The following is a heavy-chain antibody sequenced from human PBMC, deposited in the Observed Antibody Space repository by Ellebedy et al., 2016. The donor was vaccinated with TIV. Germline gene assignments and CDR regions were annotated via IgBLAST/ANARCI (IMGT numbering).Heavy chain of an antibody. CDR1: GYTFTNFA. CDR3: ARDRQLELSL. CDR2: ISVYNGNT. J-gene: IGHJ4*02. Sequence: AASVKVSCKASGYTFTNFAITWARQAPGQGLEWMGWISVYNGNTNYAQKFQGRVTMTTDTSTSTAYMELRSLRSDDTAVYYCARDRQLELSLWGQGTLVTVSS. D-gene: IGHD1-1*01. V-gene: IGHV1-18*04.